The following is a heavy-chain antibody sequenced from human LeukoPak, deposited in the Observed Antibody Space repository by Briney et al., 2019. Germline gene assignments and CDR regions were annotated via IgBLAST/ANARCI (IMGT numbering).Heavy chain of an antibody. CDR3: ARDLRSTFRDYGMDV. D-gene: IGHD2/OR15-2a*01. Sequence: SQTLSLTCTVSGGSISSGGYYWSWIRQHPGKGLEWIGYIYYSGSTYYNPSLKSRVTLSVDTSKNQFSLKLSSVTAADTAVYYCARDLRSTFRDYGMDVWGKGTTATVSS. CDR2: IYYSGST. CDR1: GGSISSGGYY. J-gene: IGHJ6*04. V-gene: IGHV4-31*03.